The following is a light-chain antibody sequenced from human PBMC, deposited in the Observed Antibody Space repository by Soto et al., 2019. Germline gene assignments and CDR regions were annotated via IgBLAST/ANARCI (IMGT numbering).Light chain of an antibody. CDR2: DAS. V-gene: IGKV3-11*01. Sequence: EIVLTQSPGTLSLSPGEIATLSFSASQSVSSYLAWYQQKPGQAPRLLIYDASNRATGIPARFSGSGSGTDFTLTISSLEPEDFAVYYCQQRSNWQGATFGGGTKVDIK. CDR1: QSVSSY. J-gene: IGKJ4*01. CDR3: QQRSNWQGAT.